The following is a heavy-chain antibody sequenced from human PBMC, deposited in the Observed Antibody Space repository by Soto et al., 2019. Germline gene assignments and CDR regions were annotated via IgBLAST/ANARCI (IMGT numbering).Heavy chain of an antibody. D-gene: IGHD6-19*01. CDR1: GFTFSSYG. V-gene: IGHV3-33*01. CDR3: ARDNGQYSSGSTFDY. CDR2: IWYDGSNK. Sequence: PGGPLRLSCAASGFTFSSYGMHWVRQAPGKGLEWVAVIWYDGSNKYYADSVKGRFTISRDNSKNTLYLQMNSLRAEDTAVYYCARDNGQYSSGSTFDYWGQGTPVTVSS. J-gene: IGHJ4*02.